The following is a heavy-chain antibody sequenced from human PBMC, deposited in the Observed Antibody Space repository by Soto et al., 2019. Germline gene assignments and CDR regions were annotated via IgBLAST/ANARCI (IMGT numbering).Heavy chain of an antibody. CDR2: INHSGST. D-gene: IGHD3-10*01. Sequence: SETLSLTCAVYGGSFSGYYWSWIRQPPGKGLEWIGEINHSGSTNYNPSLKSRVTISVDTSKNQFSLKLSSVTAADTAVYYCARLAPITMVRGVISTYYYYGMDVWGQGTTVTVSS. V-gene: IGHV4-34*01. CDR1: GGSFSGYY. CDR3: ARLAPITMVRGVISTYYYYGMDV. J-gene: IGHJ6*02.